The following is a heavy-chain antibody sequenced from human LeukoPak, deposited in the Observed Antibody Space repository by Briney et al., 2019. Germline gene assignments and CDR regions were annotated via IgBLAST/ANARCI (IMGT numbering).Heavy chain of an antibody. V-gene: IGHV3-11*04. CDR1: GFTFSDYY. CDR3: ARDYIPRGGYYDSSGYYRDY. D-gene: IGHD3-22*01. Sequence: GGSLRLSCAASGFTFSDYYMSWIRQAPGKGLEWVSYISSSGSTIYYADSVKGRFTISRDNAKNSLYPQMNSLRAEDTAVYYCARDYIPRGGYYDSSGYYRDYWGQGTLVTVSS. J-gene: IGHJ4*02. CDR2: ISSSGSTI.